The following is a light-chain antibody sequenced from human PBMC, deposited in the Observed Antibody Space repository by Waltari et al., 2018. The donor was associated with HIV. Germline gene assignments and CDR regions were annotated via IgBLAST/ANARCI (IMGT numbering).Light chain of an antibody. Sequence: EIVMTQSPATLSVSPGQRATVSCWASQSISSNLAWYQQRPGQAPRLLVYDASTRVAGIPARFSASGFATEFTLTISSLQSEDFAVYYCQQYNDWLSWTFGQGTKVEI. CDR1: QSISSN. CDR2: DAS. V-gene: IGKV3-15*01. CDR3: QQYNDWLSWT. J-gene: IGKJ1*01.